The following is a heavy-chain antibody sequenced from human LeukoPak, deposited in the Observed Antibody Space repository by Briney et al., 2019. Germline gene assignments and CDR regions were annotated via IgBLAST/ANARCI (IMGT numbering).Heavy chain of an antibody. J-gene: IGHJ4*02. CDR1: GFTFSSYG. D-gene: IGHD3-22*01. CDR3: AKDLGKDYYDSSGYAFDY. CDR2: ISGSGGST. V-gene: IGHV3-23*01. Sequence: GGSLRLSCAASGFTFSSYGMSWVRQAPGKGLEWVSAISGSGGSTYYADSVKGRFTISRDNSKNTLYLQMNSLRAEDTAVYYCAKDLGKDYYDSSGYAFDYWGQGTLVTVSS.